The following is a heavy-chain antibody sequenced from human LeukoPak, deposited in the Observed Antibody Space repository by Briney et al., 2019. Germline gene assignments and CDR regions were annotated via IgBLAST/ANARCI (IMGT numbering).Heavy chain of an antibody. V-gene: IGHV3-21*01. CDR1: GFTFDGYT. Sequence: GGSLRLSCAASGFTFDGYTMNWVRQAPGKGLEWVASISSRSDYIYYADSVRGRFTVSRENAKNSLSLQMNTLRAVDTATYYCARAEASVTAFDFWGQGTLVTVSS. J-gene: IGHJ4*02. CDR3: ARAEASVTAFDF. D-gene: IGHD2-21*02. CDR2: ISSRSDYI.